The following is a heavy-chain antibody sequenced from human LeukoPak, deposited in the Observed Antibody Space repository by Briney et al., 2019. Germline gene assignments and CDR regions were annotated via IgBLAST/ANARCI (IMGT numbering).Heavy chain of an antibody. V-gene: IGHV4-34*01. J-gene: IGHJ4*02. D-gene: IGHD2-15*01. CDR3: ARGRVYCSGGSCYRLEFDY. Sequence: SETLSLTCAVSGGSFSGYYWSWIRQPPGKGLEWIGEINHSGSTNYNPSLKSRVTISVDTSKNQFSLKLSSVTAADTAVYYCARGRVYCSGGSCYRLEFDYWGQGTLVTVSS. CDR1: GGSFSGYY. CDR2: INHSGST.